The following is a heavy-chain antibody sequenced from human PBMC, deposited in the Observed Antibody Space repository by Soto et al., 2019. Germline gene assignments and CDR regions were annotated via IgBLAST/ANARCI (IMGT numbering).Heavy chain of an antibody. CDR1: GFTFSTYG. Sequence: GGSLRLSCAASGFTFSTYGMHWVRQAPGKGLEWVAVISYDGNNKYYADSVKGRFTISRDNSKNTLYLQMSSLRAEDTAVYYCARDYYDNYYYYYGMDVWGQGTTVTVSS. J-gene: IGHJ6*02. CDR2: ISYDGNNK. V-gene: IGHV3-30*03. D-gene: IGHD3-22*01. CDR3: ARDYYDNYYYYYGMDV.